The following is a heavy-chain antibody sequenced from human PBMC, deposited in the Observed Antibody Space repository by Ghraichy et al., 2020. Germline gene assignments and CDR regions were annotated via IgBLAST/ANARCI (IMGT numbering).Heavy chain of an antibody. J-gene: IGHJ4*02. CDR3: ARVGFSGRSPEDY. D-gene: IGHD1-26*01. CDR1: GFTFNSYS. V-gene: IGHV3-48*02. CDR2: ISGSSTAI. Sequence: GGSLGLSCAASGFTFNSYSMNWVRQAPGKGLEWISYISGSSTAIYYADSVKGRFTISRDNAKNSLYLQMNSLRDEDTAVYYCARVGFSGRSPEDYWGQGTLVTVSS.